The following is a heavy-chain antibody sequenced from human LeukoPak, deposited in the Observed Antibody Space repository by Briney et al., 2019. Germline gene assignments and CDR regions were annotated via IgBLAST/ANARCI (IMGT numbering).Heavy chain of an antibody. CDR2: IYHSGST. CDR3: ARGDFWSGYYPPDYFDY. CDR1: GYSISSGYY. V-gene: IGHV4-38-2*01. J-gene: IGHJ4*02. D-gene: IGHD3-3*01. Sequence: SETLSLTYAVSGYSISSGYYWGWIRQPPGKGLEWIGSIYHSGSTYYNPSLKSRVTISVDTSKNQFSLKLSSVTAADTAEYYCARGDFWSGYYPPDYFDYWGQGTLVTVSS.